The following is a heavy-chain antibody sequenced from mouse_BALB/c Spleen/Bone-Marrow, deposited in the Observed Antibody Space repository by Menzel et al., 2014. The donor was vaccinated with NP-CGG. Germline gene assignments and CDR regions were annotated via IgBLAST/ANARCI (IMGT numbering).Heavy chain of an antibody. V-gene: IGHV1S81*02. J-gene: IGHJ3*01. CDR3: ARDYGYGAGFAWVVD. D-gene: IGHD2-14*01. CDR2: INPSNGRT. Sequence: QVQLQQPGAELVKPGASVKLSCRASGYTFTTYWMHWVKQRPGQGLEWIGEINPSNGRTNYNEKFKSKATLTVDKSSSTAYMQLSSLTSEDSAVYYCARDYGYGAGFAWVVDWGQGTLVNVSA. CDR1: GYTFTTYW.